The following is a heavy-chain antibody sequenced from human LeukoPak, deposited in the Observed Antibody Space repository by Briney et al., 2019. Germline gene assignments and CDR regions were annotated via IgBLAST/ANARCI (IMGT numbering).Heavy chain of an antibody. V-gene: IGHV4-59*01. CDR3: ARAYDILTGSNWFDP. CDR1: GGSISGYY. CDR2: IYYSGTT. J-gene: IGHJ5*02. Sequence: PSETLSLTCTVSGGSISGYYWTWIRQPPGKGLEWIGNIYYSGTTIYNPSLKSRVTMSVDTSKSQFSLKLSSVTAADTAVYYCARAYDILTGSNWFDPWGQGTLVTVSS. D-gene: IGHD3-9*01.